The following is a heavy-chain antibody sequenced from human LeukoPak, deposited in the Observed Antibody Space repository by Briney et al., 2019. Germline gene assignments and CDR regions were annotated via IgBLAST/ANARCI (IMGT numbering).Heavy chain of an antibody. D-gene: IGHD4-17*01. CDR1: GGSISSGGYS. J-gene: IGHJ5*02. Sequence: NPSETLSLTCAVSGGSISSGGYSWSWIRQPPGKGLEWIGYIYHSGSTYYNPSLKSRVTISVDTSKNQFSLKLSSVTAADTAVYYCARDAYGDYWFDPWGQGTLVTVSS. V-gene: IGHV4-30-2*01. CDR3: ARDAYGDYWFDP. CDR2: IYHSGST.